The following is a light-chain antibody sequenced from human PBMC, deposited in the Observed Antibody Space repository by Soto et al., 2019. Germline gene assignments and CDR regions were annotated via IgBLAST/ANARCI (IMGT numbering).Light chain of an antibody. CDR2: RNN. J-gene: IGLJ1*01. CDR1: SSNIGSSY. Sequence: QSVLTQPPSASGTPGQRVTISCSGSSSNIGSSYVYWYQQLPGTAPKLLIYRNNQRPSGVPDRFSCSKSGTSASLAISGLRSEDEADYYGTAWDDSLSGPLYVFGTRTKLTVL. V-gene: IGLV1-47*01. CDR3: TAWDDSLSGPLYV.